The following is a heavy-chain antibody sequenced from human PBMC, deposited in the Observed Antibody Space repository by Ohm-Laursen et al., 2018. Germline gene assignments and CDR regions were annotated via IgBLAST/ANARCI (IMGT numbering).Heavy chain of an antibody. CDR1: GYTFNHYG. J-gene: IGHJ4*02. CDR2: ISAYVGKT. CDR3: ARDWSLYGERTMVRADH. V-gene: IGHV1-18*01. D-gene: IGHD3-10*01. Sequence: ASVKASCKTSGYTFNHYGISWVRQAPGQGLEWMGWISAYVGKTQIGQKFQGRVTMNTDMSTSTAYMELSSLRSDDTAVYYCARDWSLYGERTMVRADHWGQGTLVTVSS.